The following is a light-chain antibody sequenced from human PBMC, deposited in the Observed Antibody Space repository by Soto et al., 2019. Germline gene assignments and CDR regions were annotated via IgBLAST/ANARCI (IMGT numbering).Light chain of an antibody. J-gene: IGLJ3*02. CDR2: SNN. V-gene: IGLV1-44*01. CDR1: SSNIGRNI. Sequence: QSVLTQPPSASGTPGQRVTISCSGSSSNIGRNIVNWYQQLPGTAPKLLIYSNNQRPSGVPDRFSGSKSGTSASLAVSGLQSDDEADYYCATWDASLNAWVFGGGTKLTVL. CDR3: ATWDASLNAWV.